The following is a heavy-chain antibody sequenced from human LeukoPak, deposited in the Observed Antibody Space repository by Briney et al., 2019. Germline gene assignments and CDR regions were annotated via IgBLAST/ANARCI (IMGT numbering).Heavy chain of an antibody. V-gene: IGHV4-39*07. CDR1: GGSIIINNYY. D-gene: IGHD5-18*01. Sequence: PSETLSLTCTVSGGSIIINNYYWGWVRQPPGKGLEWIGSIYHSGSTYYNPSLKSRVTISVDTSKNQFSLKLSSVTAADTAVYYCARDGGIQLWLLGMDVWGKGTTVTVSS. CDR3: ARDGGIQLWLLGMDV. J-gene: IGHJ6*04. CDR2: IYHSGST.